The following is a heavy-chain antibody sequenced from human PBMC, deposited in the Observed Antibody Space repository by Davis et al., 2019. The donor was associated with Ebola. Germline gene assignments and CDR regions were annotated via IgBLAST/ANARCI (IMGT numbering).Heavy chain of an antibody. D-gene: IGHD3-3*01. CDR2: IYSGGST. Sequence: GGSLRLSCAASGFTVSSNYMSWVRQAPGKGLEWVSVIYSGGSTYYADSVKGRFTISRDNSKNTLYLQMNSLKTEDTAVYYCTTEVRYDFWSGYWDDYWGQGTLVTVSS. J-gene: IGHJ4*02. CDR1: GFTVSSNY. V-gene: IGHV3-53*01. CDR3: TTEVRYDFWSGYWDDY.